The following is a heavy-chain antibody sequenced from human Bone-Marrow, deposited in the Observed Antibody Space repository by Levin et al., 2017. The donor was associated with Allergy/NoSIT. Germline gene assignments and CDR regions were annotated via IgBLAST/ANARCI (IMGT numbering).Heavy chain of an antibody. J-gene: IGHJ3*02. V-gene: IGHV3-74*01. CDR1: GFTFSSYW. CDR2: INSDGSST. Sequence: GGSLRLSCAASGFTFSSYWMHWVRQAPGKGLVWVSRINSDGSSTSYADSVKGRFTISRDNAKNTLYLQMNILRAEDTAVYYCARHESSSLSGAFDIWGQGTMVTVSS. D-gene: IGHD3-10*01. CDR3: ARHESSSLSGAFDI.